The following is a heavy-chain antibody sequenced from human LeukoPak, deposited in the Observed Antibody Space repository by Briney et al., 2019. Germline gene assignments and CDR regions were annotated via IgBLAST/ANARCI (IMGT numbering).Heavy chain of an antibody. D-gene: IGHD6-13*01. CDR1: GYTFTSYY. CDR3: ASNKWSAGGDYYYYMDV. J-gene: IGHJ6*03. Sequence: ASVKVSCKASGYTFTSYYMHWVRQAPGQGLEWMGWISAYNGNTNYAQKFQGRVTMTTDTSTSIAYMELRSLRSDDTAVYYCASNKWSAGGDYYYYMDVWGKGTTVTVSS. V-gene: IGHV1-18*04. CDR2: ISAYNGNT.